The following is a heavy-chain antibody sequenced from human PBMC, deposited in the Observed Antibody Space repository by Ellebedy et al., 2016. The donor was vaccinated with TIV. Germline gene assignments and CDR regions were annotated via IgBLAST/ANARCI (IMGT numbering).Heavy chain of an antibody. Sequence: SETLSLXXTVSGGSIKFGDYYWSWIRQTPGKGLAWIGYVYYDGTTFYNPSLKSRVTLSVDTSKNQFSLKMTSVTAADTAVIYCARVRRYCGSSSCRSIDSWGQGTLVTVSS. V-gene: IGHV4-30-4*08. CDR2: VYYDGTT. CDR3: ARVRRYCGSSSCRSIDS. D-gene: IGHD2-2*01. CDR1: GGSIKFGDYY. J-gene: IGHJ4*02.